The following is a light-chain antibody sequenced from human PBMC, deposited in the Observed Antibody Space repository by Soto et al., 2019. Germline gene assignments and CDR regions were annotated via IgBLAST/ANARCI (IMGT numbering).Light chain of an antibody. J-gene: IGKJ5*01. CDR2: GIS. V-gene: IGKV3D-15*01. CDR1: QSVGSN. CDR3: QQYHNWPPIT. Sequence: EIVMTQSPATLSVSPGERFTLSCRASQSVGSNFAWYQQKPGQAPRLLIYGISNRATGIPDRFSGSGSGTEFTLTISSLQSEDFAVYYCQQYHNWPPITFGQGTRLEI.